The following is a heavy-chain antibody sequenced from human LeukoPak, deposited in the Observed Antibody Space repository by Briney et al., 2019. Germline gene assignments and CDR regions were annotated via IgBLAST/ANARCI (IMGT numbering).Heavy chain of an antibody. J-gene: IGHJ4*02. V-gene: IGHV4-39*01. CDR3: ASTGWYYDILTGYYPGYYFDY. CDR2: IYYSGST. D-gene: IGHD3-9*01. Sequence: SETLSLTCTVSGGSISSSSYYWGWIRQPPGKGLEWIGSIYYSGSTYYNPSLKSRVTISVDTSKNQFSLKLSSVTAADTAVYYCASTGWYYDILTGYYPGYYFDYWGQGTLVTVSS. CDR1: GGSISSSSYY.